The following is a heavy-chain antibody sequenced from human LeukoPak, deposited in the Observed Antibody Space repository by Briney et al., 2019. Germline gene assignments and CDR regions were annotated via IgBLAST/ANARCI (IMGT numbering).Heavy chain of an antibody. CDR1: GFTFSDYY. D-gene: IGHD5-24*01. CDR3: ARGGVRDGYNLGFGYYYYMDV. V-gene: IGHV3-11*04. Sequence: GGSLRLSCAASGFTFSDYYVSWIRQAPGKGLEWVSYISSSGSTIYYADSVKGRFTISRDNAKNSLYLQMNSLRAEDTAVYYCARGGVRDGYNLGFGYYYYMDVWGKGTTVTVSS. J-gene: IGHJ6*03. CDR2: ISSSGSTI.